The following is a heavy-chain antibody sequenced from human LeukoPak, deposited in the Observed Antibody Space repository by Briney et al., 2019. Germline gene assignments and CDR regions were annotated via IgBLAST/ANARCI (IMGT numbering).Heavy chain of an antibody. CDR2: IWYDGSKK. CDR3: ARDSSGTTNGFDI. J-gene: IGHJ3*02. V-gene: IGHV3-33*01. CDR1: GFTFSSYG. D-gene: IGHD1-1*01. Sequence: PGRSLRLSCAASGFTFSSYGMHWVRQAPGKGLEWVAVIWYDGSKKYYADSVKGRFTISRDDSKNTVYLQMNSLRVEDTAVYYCARDSSGTTNGFDIWGQGTMVTVSS.